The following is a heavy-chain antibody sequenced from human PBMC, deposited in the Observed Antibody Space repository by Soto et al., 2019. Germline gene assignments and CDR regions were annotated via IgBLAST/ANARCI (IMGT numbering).Heavy chain of an antibody. Sequence: QVQLVQSGAEVKKPGSSVKVSCKASGGTFSSYAISWVRQAPGQGLEWMGGIIPIFGTANYAQKFQGRVTITADESTSTPYMELSSLRSEDTAVYYCARRRADCSSTSCYLDFGMDVWGQGTTVTVSS. J-gene: IGHJ6*02. CDR1: GGTFSSYA. D-gene: IGHD2-2*01. CDR2: IIPIFGTA. V-gene: IGHV1-69*01. CDR3: ARRRADCSSTSCYLDFGMDV.